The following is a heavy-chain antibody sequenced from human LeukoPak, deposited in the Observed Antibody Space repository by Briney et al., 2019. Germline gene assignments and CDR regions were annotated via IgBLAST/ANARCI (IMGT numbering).Heavy chain of an antibody. J-gene: IGHJ4*02. CDR1: GFPFSGYG. V-gene: IGHV3-30*02. CDR2: IRYDGSNK. D-gene: IGHD2-21*02. CDR3: AKDPCGGDCYSRLDY. Sequence: GGSLRLSCAASGFPFSGYGMHWVRQAPGKWLEWVAFIRYDGSNKYYADSVKGRFTISRDNSKNTLYLQMNSLRAEDTAVYYCAKDPCGGDCYSRLDYWGQGTLVTVSS.